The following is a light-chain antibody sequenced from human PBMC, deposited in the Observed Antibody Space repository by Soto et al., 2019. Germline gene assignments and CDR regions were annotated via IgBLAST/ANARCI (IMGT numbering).Light chain of an antibody. CDR2: DVS. CDR3: QQFGSSLT. V-gene: IGKV3D-20*01. Sequence: EIVLTQSPATLSLSPGERATLSCGASQSVGINYLAWYQQKPGLAPRLLLYDVSKRFSGTPGRFSASGSGTDFTLTIISLEPEDSAVYYCQQFGSSLTFCGGTNLEIK. J-gene: IGKJ4*01. CDR1: QSVGINY.